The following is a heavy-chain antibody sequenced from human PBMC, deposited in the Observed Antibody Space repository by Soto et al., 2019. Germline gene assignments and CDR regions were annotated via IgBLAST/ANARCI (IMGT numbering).Heavy chain of an antibody. Sequence: EVQLLESGGGLVQPGGSLRLSCAASGFTFSSYAMSWVRQAPGKGLEWVSAISGSGGSTYYADSVKGRFTISRDNSKNALYLQMNSLRAEDTAVYYCAKRGYSYGGKDYYYYYGMDVWGQGTTVTVSS. CDR2: ISGSGGST. D-gene: IGHD5-18*01. CDR1: GFTFSSYA. CDR3: AKRGYSYGGKDYYYYYGMDV. J-gene: IGHJ6*02. V-gene: IGHV3-23*01.